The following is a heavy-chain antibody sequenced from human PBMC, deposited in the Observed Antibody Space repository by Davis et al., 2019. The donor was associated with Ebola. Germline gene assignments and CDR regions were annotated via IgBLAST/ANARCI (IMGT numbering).Heavy chain of an antibody. J-gene: IGHJ6*02. CDR1: GYSFTSYW. Sequence: KVSCTASGYSFTSYWIGWVRQMPGQGLEWMGIIYPGDSDTSYSPSFQGQVTITADKSISTAYLQWSSLKASDTAMYYCARGYYYESSGYFGYGMDVWGQGTTVTVSS. CDR2: IYPGDSDT. CDR3: ARGYYYESSGYFGYGMDV. D-gene: IGHD3-22*01. V-gene: IGHV5-51*01.